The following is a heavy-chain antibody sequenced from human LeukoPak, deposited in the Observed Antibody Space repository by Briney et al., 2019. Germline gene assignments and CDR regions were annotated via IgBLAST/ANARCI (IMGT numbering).Heavy chain of an antibody. CDR2: FDPEDGET. V-gene: IGHV1-24*01. D-gene: IGHD3-22*01. CDR3: ATGYYYDSSGYYIRPFDI. Sequence: ASVKVSCKVSGYTLTELSMHWVRQAPGKGLEWMGGFDPEDGETIYAQKFQGRVTMTEDTPTDTAYMELSSLRSEDTAVYYCATGYYYDSSGYYIRPFDIWGQGTMVTVSS. CDR1: GYTLTELS. J-gene: IGHJ3*02.